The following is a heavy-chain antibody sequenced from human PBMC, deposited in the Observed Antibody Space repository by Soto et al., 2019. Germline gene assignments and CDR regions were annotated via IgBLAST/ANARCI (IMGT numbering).Heavy chain of an antibody. V-gene: IGHV3-21*01. J-gene: IGHJ5*02. D-gene: IGHD6-6*01. CDR2: ISGTSVYI. CDR1: GFTFSTHW. CDR3: AREGALKPFSS. Sequence: PGGSLRLSCAASGFTFSTHWMHWVRQAPGKGLEWVSHISGTSVYIHYADSVKGRFTISRDNAKNSVYLQMDSLRVEDTAVYYCAREGALKPFSSWGQGALVTVSS.